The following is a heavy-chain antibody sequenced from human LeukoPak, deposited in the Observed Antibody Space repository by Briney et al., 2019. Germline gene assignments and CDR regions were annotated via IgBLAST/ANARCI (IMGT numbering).Heavy chain of an antibody. J-gene: IGHJ4*02. Sequence: PSETLSLTCTVSGGSISSGSYYWSWIRQPPGKGLEWIGSIYYSGSTYYNPSLKSRVTISVDTSKNQFSLKLSSVTAADTAVYYCARHSVYGDYVDYWGQGTLVTVSS. CDR1: GGSISSGSYY. V-gene: IGHV4-39*01. CDR3: ARHSVYGDYVDY. D-gene: IGHD4-17*01. CDR2: IYYSGST.